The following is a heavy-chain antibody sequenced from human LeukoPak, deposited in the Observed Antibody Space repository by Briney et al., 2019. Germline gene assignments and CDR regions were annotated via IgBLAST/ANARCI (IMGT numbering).Heavy chain of an antibody. CDR2: INSDGSST. J-gene: IGHJ5*02. D-gene: IGHD3-10*01. Sequence: PGRSLRLSCAASGFTFSNYWMHWVRQAPGKGLVWVSRINSDGSSTSYADSVKGRFTISRDNAKNTLYLQMNSLRAEDTAVYYCASTMVRGVPWGQGTLVTVSS. CDR1: GFTFSNYW. CDR3: ASTMVRGVP. V-gene: IGHV3-74*01.